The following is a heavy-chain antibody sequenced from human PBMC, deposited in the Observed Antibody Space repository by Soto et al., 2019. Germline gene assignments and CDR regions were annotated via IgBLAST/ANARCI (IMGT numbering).Heavy chain of an antibody. V-gene: IGHV4-39*07. Sequence: SETLSLTCTVSGGSISSSTSYWGWIRQPPGKGLEWIGSIYNSGSTYYNPSLKSRVTISVDTSKNQFSLKLSSVTASDTAVYYCASPKIAFYNWFDPWGQGIQVTVSS. CDR3: ASPKIAFYNWFDP. CDR2: IYNSGST. CDR1: GGSISSSTSY. D-gene: IGHD3-3*02. J-gene: IGHJ5*02.